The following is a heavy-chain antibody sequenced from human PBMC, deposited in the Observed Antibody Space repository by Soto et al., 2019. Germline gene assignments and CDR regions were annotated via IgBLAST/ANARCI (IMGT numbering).Heavy chain of an antibody. CDR2: TIPICGTA. V-gene: IGHV1-69*13. J-gene: IGHJ6*02. Sequence: ASVKVSCKASGGTFSSYAISWVRQAPGQGLEWMGGTIPICGTATYAQKFQGRVTITADESTSTAYMELSSLRSEDTAVYYCARDLAERSLVQYSYDYSGDYYGMDVWGQVTTFTFSS. CDR3: ARDLAERSLVQYSYDYSGDYYGMDV. D-gene: IGHD5-18*01. CDR1: GGTFSSYA.